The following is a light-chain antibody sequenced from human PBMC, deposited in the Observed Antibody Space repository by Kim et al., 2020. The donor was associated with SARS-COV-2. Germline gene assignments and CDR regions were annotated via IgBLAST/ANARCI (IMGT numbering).Light chain of an antibody. V-gene: IGKV1-27*01. CDR2: AAS. Sequence: DIQMAQSPSSLSASVGDRVTITCRASQDIKNYLAWYRQKPGKVPEVLIYAASILQSGVPSRISGSGSGTDFTLTINSLQPEDVATYYCQKYKSAPWTFGQGTKVDIK. J-gene: IGKJ1*01. CDR3: QKYKSAPWT. CDR1: QDIKNY.